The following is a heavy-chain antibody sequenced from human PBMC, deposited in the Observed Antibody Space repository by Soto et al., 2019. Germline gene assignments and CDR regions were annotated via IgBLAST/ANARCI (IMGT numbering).Heavy chain of an antibody. D-gene: IGHD5-18*01. J-gene: IGHJ4*02. Sequence: SETLSLTCTVSGGSISSGDYYWSWIRQPPGKGLEWIGYIYYSGSTYYNPSLKSRVTISVDTSKNQFSLKLSSVTAADTAVYYCARDSAMAILDYWGQGTLVTVSS. CDR2: IYYSGST. CDR3: ARDSAMAILDY. V-gene: IGHV4-30-4*01. CDR1: GGSISSGDYY.